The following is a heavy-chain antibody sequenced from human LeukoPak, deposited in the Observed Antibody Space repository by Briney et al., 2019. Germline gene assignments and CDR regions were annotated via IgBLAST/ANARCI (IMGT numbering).Heavy chain of an antibody. J-gene: IGHJ4*02. D-gene: IGHD3-9*01. CDR3: ARMVRLDDILTGYYFDY. CDR1: GGSISSYY. Sequence: SETLSLTCTVSGGSISSYYWSWIRQPPGKGLEWIGYIYYSGSTNYNPSLKSRVTISVDMPKNQFSLKLSSVTAADTAVYYCARMVRLDDILTGYYFDYWGQGTLVTVSS. CDR2: IYYSGST. V-gene: IGHV4-59*01.